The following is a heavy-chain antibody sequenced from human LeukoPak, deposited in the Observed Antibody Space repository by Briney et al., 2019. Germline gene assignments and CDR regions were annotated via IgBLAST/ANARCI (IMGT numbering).Heavy chain of an antibody. CDR2: IRPDGRAI. J-gene: IGHJ3*01. CDR3: ARFGLPYSIDL. D-gene: IGHD3/OR15-3a*01. V-gene: IGHV3-7*01. Sequence: PGGSLRLSCIASGFTINQHAMSWVRQAPVKGLEWVASIRPDGRAILYVDSVKGRFTFSRDNAKNSLDLQMNSLRAEDTAVYYCARFGLPYSIDLWGKGTMVTVSS. CDR1: GFTINQHA.